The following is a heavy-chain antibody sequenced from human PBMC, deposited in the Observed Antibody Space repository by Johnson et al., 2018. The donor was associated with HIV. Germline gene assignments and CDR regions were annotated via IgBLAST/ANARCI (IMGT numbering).Heavy chain of an antibody. CDR2: ISFDGSNK. CDR1: GFTFSNHG. CDR3: ARACRDGYTCDAFDI. V-gene: IGHV3-30*03. J-gene: IGHJ3*02. Sequence: QVQLVESGGGVVRPGGSLRLSCAASGFTFSNHGMHWVRQAPGKGLEWVAVISFDGSNKYYADSVKGRFTISRDNSKNTLYLQMNSLATEDTAVYYCARACRDGYTCDAFDIWGQGTMVTVS. D-gene: IGHD5-24*01.